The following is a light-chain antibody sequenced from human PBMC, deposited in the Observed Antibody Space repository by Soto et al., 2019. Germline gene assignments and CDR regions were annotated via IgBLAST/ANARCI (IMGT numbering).Light chain of an antibody. CDR2: EDN. J-gene: IGLJ2*01. V-gene: IGLV6-57*04. CDR3: QSYDSSNVV. Sequence: NFMLTQPHSVSESPGKTVTISCTRSSGSIASNYVQWYQQRPGSAPTTVIYEDNQRPSGVPDRFSGSIDSSSNSASLTISGLKNEDEAYHYCQSYDSSNVVFGGGTKLTVL. CDR1: SGSIASNY.